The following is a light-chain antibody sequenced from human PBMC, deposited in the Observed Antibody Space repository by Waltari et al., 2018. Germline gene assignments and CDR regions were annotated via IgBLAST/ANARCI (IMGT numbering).Light chain of an antibody. CDR2: DVS. CDR3: NSYTGSSSWV. Sequence: QSALTPPTSLFAPPGHSITISCYATSIYVGFSTYYSWYQQHPGKAPKLMIYDVSQRPSGVSDRFSGSKSGNTASLTISGLQAEDEADYYCNSYTGSSSWVFGGGTKVTVL. CDR1: SIYVGFSTY. J-gene: IGLJ3*02. V-gene: IGLV2-14*01.